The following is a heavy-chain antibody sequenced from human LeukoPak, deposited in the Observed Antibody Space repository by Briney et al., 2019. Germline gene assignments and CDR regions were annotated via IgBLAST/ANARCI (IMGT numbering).Heavy chain of an antibody. CDR1: GGSISSYY. D-gene: IGHD2-15*01. CDR2: IYYSGST. CDR3: ARDGANYCSGGSCYSGAFDI. Sequence: SETLSLTCTVSGGSISSYYWSWIRQPPGKGLEWIGYIYYSGSTNYNPSLKSRVTISVDTSKNQFSLKLSSVTAADTAVYYCARDGANYCSGGSCYSGAFDIWGQGTMVTVSS. J-gene: IGHJ3*02. V-gene: IGHV4-59*01.